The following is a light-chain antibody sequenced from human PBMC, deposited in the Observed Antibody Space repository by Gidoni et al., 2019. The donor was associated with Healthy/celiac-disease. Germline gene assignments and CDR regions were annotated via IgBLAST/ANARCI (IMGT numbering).Light chain of an antibody. CDR2: AAS. J-gene: IGKJ1*01. CDR1: QGIRNY. CDR3: LQHNSYPWT. Sequence: DIQMTQSPSSLSASVGDRVPITCRASQGIRNYLGWYQQKPGKAPKRLIYAASSLQSGVPSRLSGSGSGTEFTLTISSLQTEDCATYYCLQHNSYPWTFGQGTKVEIK. V-gene: IGKV1-17*01.